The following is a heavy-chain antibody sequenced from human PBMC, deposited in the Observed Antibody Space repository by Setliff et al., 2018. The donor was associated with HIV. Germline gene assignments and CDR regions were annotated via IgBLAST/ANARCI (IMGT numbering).Heavy chain of an antibody. CDR3: ARVQMAYAAFDV. J-gene: IGHJ3*01. CDR2: IYFTGSS. CDR1: GGSISTYY. D-gene: IGHD4-17*01. V-gene: IGHV4-59*01. Sequence: SETLSLTCTVSGGSISTYYWSWIRQTPGKGLEWIGSIYFTGSSDSNPSLKSRVTLSVDTSKHQFSLKLSSVTAADTAVYYCARVQMAYAAFDVWGQGTMVTVSS.